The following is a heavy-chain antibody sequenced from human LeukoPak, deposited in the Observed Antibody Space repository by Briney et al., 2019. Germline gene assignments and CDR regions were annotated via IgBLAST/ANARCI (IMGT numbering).Heavy chain of an antibody. J-gene: IGHJ4*02. D-gene: IGHD3-10*01. V-gene: IGHV4-59*08. CDR3: ARRRLVRGVIEDYFDY. CDR1: GGSISSYY. CDR2: IYYSGST. Sequence: SETLSLTCTVSGGSISSYYWSWIRQPPGKGLAWIGYIYYSGSTNYNPSLKSRVTISVDTSKNQFSLKLSSVTAADTAVYYCARRRLVRGVIEDYFDYWGQGTLVTVSS.